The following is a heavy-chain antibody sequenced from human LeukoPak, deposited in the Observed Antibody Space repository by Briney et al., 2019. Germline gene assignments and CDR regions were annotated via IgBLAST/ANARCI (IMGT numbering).Heavy chain of an antibody. J-gene: IGHJ4*02. D-gene: IGHD3-10*01. V-gene: IGHV3-21*01. CDR3: ASSLNSYYYRSGIIDY. CDR2: ISTTRTYI. Sequence: GGSLRLSCAASGFTFSRYSMNWVGQAPGKGLEWVSSISTTRTYIYYPDSVKGLFTISRDNPKNSLYLQMNSLRADDTAVYYCASSLNSYYYRSGIIDYWGQGTLVTVSS. CDR1: GFTFSRYS.